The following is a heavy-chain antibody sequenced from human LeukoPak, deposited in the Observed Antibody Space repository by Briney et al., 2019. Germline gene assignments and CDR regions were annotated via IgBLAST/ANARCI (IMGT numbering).Heavy chain of an antibody. Sequence: SETLSLTCTVSGYSISSGYYWGWIRQPPGKGLEWIGSIYHSGSTYYNPSLESRVTISVDTSKNQFSLKLSSVTAADTAVYYCARVGTDYGGNSYFDYWGQGTLVTVSS. J-gene: IGHJ4*02. D-gene: IGHD4-23*01. V-gene: IGHV4-38-2*02. CDR3: ARVGTDYGGNSYFDY. CDR1: GYSISSGYY. CDR2: IYHSGST.